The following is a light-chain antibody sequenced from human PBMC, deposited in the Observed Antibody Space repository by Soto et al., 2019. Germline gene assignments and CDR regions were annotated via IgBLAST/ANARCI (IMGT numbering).Light chain of an antibody. J-gene: IGKJ4*01. V-gene: IGKV1-33*01. CDR1: QDIRNH. CDR2: DAS. Sequence: DIQMTQSPSSLSASVGDRVTITCQASQDIRNHLSWYQQKPGKAPKLLIYDASNLETGVPSRFSGGGSGKDFTFTISSLQPEDIATYYCQHYDHLPLTFGGGTKVEIK. CDR3: QHYDHLPLT.